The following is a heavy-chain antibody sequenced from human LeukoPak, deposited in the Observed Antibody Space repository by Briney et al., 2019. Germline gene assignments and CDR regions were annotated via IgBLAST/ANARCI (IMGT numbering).Heavy chain of an antibody. CDR3: ARDLDYYDSSVGYYYYGMDV. CDR2: IYYSGST. J-gene: IGHJ6*02. CDR1: GGSISSYY. D-gene: IGHD3-22*01. V-gene: IGHV4-59*01. Sequence: SETLSLTCTVSGGSISSYYWSWIRQPPGKGLEWIGYIYYSGSTNYNPSLKSRVTISVDTSKNQFSLKLSSVTAADTAVYYCARDLDYYDSSVGYYYYGMDVWGQGTTVTVSS.